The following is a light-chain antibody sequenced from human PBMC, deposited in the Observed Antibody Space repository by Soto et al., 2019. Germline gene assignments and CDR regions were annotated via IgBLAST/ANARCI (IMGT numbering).Light chain of an antibody. J-gene: IGKJ4*01. V-gene: IGKV1-33*01. CDR3: QQYDNLPLT. Sequence: DIQVTQSPPTLSASVGDRVTITCRASQTISTWMAWYQQKPGKGPKLLIYDASNLERGVPSRFSGSGSGTDFTFTISSLQPEDIATYYCQQYDNLPLTFGGGTKVDI. CDR1: QTISTW. CDR2: DAS.